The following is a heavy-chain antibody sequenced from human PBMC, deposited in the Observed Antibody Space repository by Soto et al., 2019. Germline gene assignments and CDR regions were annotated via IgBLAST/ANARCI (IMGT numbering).Heavy chain of an antibody. Sequence: LCGGSISSGDYYWSWIRQPPGKGLEWIGYIYYSGSTYYNPSLKSRVTISVDTSKNQFSLKLSSVTAADTAVYYCATITWGWAFDYWGQGTLVTVSS. J-gene: IGHJ4*02. D-gene: IGHD6-19*01. CDR1: GGSISSGDYY. CDR3: ATITWGWAFDY. CDR2: IYYSGST. V-gene: IGHV4-30-4*01.